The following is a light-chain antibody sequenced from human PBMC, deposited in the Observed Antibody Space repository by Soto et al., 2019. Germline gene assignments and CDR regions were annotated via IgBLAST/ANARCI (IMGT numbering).Light chain of an antibody. Sequence: DIQLTQSPSFLSASVGDRITITCRASQGISTYLAWYQQRPGKAPKLLIYTASTLQSGVPSRFGGSGSGTEFTLTISSLQPEDFATYYCQQVHTFPVNLGGGTKVDIK. V-gene: IGKV1-9*01. CDR1: QGISTY. J-gene: IGKJ4*01. CDR2: TAS. CDR3: QQVHTFPVN.